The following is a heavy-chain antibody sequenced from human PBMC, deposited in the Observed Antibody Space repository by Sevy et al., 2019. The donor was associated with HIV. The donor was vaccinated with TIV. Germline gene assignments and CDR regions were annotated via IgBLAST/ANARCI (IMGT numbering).Heavy chain of an antibody. J-gene: IGHJ4*02. Sequence: SETLSLTCAVYGGSFSGYYWSWIRQPPGKGLEWIGEINHSGSTNYNPSLKSRITISVDTSKNQFSLKLSSVTAADTAVYYCARGLVKSFRIRSRPYYFDYWGQGTLVTVSS. CDR2: INHSGST. CDR3: ARGLVKSFRIRSRPYYFDY. D-gene: IGHD3-9*01. CDR1: GGSFSGYY. V-gene: IGHV4-34*01.